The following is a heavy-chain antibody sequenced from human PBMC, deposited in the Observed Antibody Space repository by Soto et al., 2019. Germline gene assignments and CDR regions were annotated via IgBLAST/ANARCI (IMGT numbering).Heavy chain of an antibody. CDR2: IYPDDSDI. D-gene: IGHD3-3*01. J-gene: IGHJ6*02. CDR1: EYTFTNNW. CDR3: ARPALEWNYYYGMDV. V-gene: IGHV5-51*01. Sequence: GESLKISCKGSEYTFTNNWIGWVRQMPGKGLEWMGVIYPDDSDIRYSPSFQGQVTISVDKSIRTAYLQWSRLKASDSAIYYCARPALEWNYYYGMDVWGQGTTVTVSS.